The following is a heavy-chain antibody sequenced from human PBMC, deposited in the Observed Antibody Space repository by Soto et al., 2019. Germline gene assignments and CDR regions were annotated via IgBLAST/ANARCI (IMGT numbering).Heavy chain of an antibody. CDR3: AKGDNLGPKTGYAFDP. D-gene: IGHD5-12*01. CDR1: GXSVSSNTAS. CDR2: TYFRSKWYN. Sequence: LSLTCAISGXSVSSNTASWNWIRQSPSRGLEWLGRTYFRSKWYNDYAVSVKSRIIINPDTSNNQFSLQLNSVTPEDTAVYFCAKGDNLGPKTGYAFDPWGQGIMVTVSS. J-gene: IGHJ5*02. V-gene: IGHV6-1*01.